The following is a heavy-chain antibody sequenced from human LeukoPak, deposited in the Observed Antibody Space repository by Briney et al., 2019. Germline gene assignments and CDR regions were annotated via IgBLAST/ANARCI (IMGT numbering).Heavy chain of an antibody. J-gene: IGHJ5*02. D-gene: IGHD3-10*01. Sequence: PGGSLRLSCAASGFTFSSYSMNWVRQAPGKGLEWVSSISSSSSYIYYADSVKGRFTISRDNAKNSLYLQMNSLRAEDTAVYYCARAQDPNAMVRGVIIGWFDPWGQGTLVTVSS. CDR3: ARAQDPNAMVRGVIIGWFDP. V-gene: IGHV3-21*01. CDR2: ISSSSSYI. CDR1: GFTFSSYS.